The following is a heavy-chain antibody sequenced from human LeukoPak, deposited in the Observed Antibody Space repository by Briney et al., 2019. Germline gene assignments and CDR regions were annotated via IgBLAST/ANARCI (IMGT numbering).Heavy chain of an antibody. J-gene: IGHJ1*01. CDR2: IDPNSGGA. CDR1: GYTFTGYY. Sequence: GASVKVSCKASGYTFTGYYMHWFRQAPGQGLEWMGWIDPNSGGANYAQKFQGRVTVTWDTSISTAYMELSRLRSDDTAVYYCARILRAAEYFQHWGQGTLVTVSS. V-gene: IGHV1-2*02. CDR3: ARILRAAEYFQH.